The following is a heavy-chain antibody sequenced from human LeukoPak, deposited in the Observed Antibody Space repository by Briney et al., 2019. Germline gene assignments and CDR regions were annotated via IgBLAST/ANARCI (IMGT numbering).Heavy chain of an antibody. V-gene: IGHV1-8*01. Sequence: GASVKVSCKASGYTYTSNDINWVRQATGQGLEWMGWMNPNSGNTGYAQKFQGRLTMTRNTSISTAYMELSSLRSDDTAVYYCARGTSCRSMSCPYWFDPWGQGTLVTVSS. CDR1: GYTYTSND. CDR3: ARGTSCRSMSCPYWFDP. J-gene: IGHJ5*02. D-gene: IGHD2-2*01. CDR2: MNPNSGNT.